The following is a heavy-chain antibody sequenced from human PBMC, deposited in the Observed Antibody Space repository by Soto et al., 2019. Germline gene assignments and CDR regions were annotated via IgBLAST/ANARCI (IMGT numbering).Heavy chain of an antibody. Sequence: GGSLRLSCAASGFTFSSYAMHWVRQAPGKGLEWVAVISYDGSNKYYADSVKGRFTISRDNSKNTLYLQMNSLRAEDTAVYYCARPRGYCSGGSCYSVSDYYHGMDVWGQGTTVTVSS. J-gene: IGHJ6*02. D-gene: IGHD2-15*01. CDR3: ARPRGYCSGGSCYSVSDYYHGMDV. CDR2: ISYDGSNK. CDR1: GFTFSSYA. V-gene: IGHV3-30-3*01.